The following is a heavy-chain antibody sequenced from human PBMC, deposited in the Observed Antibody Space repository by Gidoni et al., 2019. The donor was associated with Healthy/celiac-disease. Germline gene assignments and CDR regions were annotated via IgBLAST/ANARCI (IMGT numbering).Heavy chain of an antibody. D-gene: IGHD3-10*01. CDR1: GFTFSSYC. J-gene: IGHJ3*02. V-gene: IGHV3-7*01. CDR2: IKQDGSEK. Sequence: EVQLVESGGGLVQPGGSLRLSCAASGFTFSSYCMSWVRQAPGKGLEWVANIKQDGSEKYYVDSVKGRFTISRDNAKNSLYLQMNSLRAEDTAVYYCARDRVPPGSFDIWGQGTMVTVSS. CDR3: ARDRVPPGSFDI.